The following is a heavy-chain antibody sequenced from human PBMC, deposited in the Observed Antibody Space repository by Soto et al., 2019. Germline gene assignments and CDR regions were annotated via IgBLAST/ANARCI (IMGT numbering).Heavy chain of an antibody. D-gene: IGHD3-10*01. V-gene: IGHV1-69*13. CDR3: ARGFKVRRVISKYYYYGMDV. CDR2: IIPIFDTA. J-gene: IGHJ6*02. Sequence: GASVKVSCKASGGTFSDYAITWVRQAPGQGLEWMGGIIPIFDTANYAQKFQGRVTITADESTSTAYMELSSLRSEDTAVYFCARGFKVRRVISKYYYYGMDVWGQGTTVTVSS. CDR1: GGTFSDYA.